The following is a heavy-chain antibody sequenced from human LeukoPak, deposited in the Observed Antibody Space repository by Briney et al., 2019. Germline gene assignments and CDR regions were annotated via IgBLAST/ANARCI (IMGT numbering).Heavy chain of an antibody. CDR3: AKLRGSSRWYFDY. CDR2: ISGGGGSI. CDR1: GFTFSSYA. Sequence: GGSLRLSCAASGFTFSSYAMSWVRQAPGKGLEWVSAISGGGGSIYYADSVKGRFTSSRDNSKNTLNLHMNSLRAEDTAVYYCAKLRGSSRWYFDYWGQGTLVTVSS. J-gene: IGHJ4*02. V-gene: IGHV3-23*01. D-gene: IGHD6-19*01.